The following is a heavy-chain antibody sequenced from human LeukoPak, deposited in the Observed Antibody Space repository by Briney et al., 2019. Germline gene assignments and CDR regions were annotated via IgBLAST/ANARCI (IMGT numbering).Heavy chain of an antibody. Sequence: ASVTVSCTASGYTFTSYDINWVRQATGQGLEWMGWMNPNSGNTGYAQKFQGRVTMTRNTSISAAYMELSSLRSEDTAVYYCARFSSGFKPKDFDPWGQGTLVTVSS. D-gene: IGHD3-22*01. J-gene: IGHJ5*02. V-gene: IGHV1-8*01. CDR3: ARFSSGFKPKDFDP. CDR2: MNPNSGNT. CDR1: GYTFTSYD.